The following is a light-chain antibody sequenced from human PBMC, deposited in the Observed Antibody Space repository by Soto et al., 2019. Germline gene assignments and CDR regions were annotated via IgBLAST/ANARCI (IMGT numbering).Light chain of an antibody. V-gene: IGKV3-15*01. CDR1: QSVGNN. J-gene: IGKJ1*01. CDR3: QQFGDWPS. Sequence: EIVMTQSPATLSVNPGERTTLSCRASQSVGNNLAWYQQKPGQAPRLLIYGAYTRATGIPARFSGSGSGTDFTLTISSLQSEDFAVYYCQQFGDWPSFGLGTKVDIK. CDR2: GAY.